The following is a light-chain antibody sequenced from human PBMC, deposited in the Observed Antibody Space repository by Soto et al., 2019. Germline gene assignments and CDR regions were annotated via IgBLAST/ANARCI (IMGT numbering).Light chain of an antibody. CDR3: QQYNDYRT. J-gene: IGKJ1*01. Sequence: DIQMTQSPSTLSASVGDRVVIAFRASQSITTWLAWYQQKPAKAPKLLIYDASSLESGVPSRFSGSGSGTEFTLTISSLQPDDFATYYCQQYNDYRTFGQGTKVDI. V-gene: IGKV1-5*01. CDR2: DAS. CDR1: QSITTW.